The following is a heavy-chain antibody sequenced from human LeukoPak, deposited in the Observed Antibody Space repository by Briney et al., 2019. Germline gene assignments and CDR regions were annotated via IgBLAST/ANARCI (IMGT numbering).Heavy chain of an antibody. D-gene: IGHD6-19*01. CDR2: INHSGST. V-gene: IGHV4-34*01. CDR1: GGSFSGYY. CDR3: ARLGIAVAGSDY. J-gene: IGHJ4*02. Sequence: SETLSLTCAVYGGSFSGYYWSWIRQPPGKGLEWIGEINHSGSTNYNPSLKSRVTISVDTSKNQFSLKLSSVTAADTAVYYCARLGIAVAGSDYWGQGTLVTVSS.